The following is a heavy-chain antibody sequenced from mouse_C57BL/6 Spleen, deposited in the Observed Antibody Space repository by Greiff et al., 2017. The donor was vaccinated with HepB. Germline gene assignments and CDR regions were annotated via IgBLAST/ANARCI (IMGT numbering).Heavy chain of an antibody. J-gene: IGHJ4*01. CDR2: IYPGSGST. D-gene: IGHD1-1*01. CDR1: GYTFTSYW. V-gene: IGHV1-55*01. CDR3: ARKPYYYGSSLYYAMDY. Sequence: QVQLKEPGAELVKPGASVKMSCKASGYTFTSYWITWVKQRPGQGLEWIGDIYPGSGSTNYNEKFKSKATLTVDTSSSTAYMQLSSLTSEDSAVYYCARKPYYYGSSLYYAMDYWGQGTSVTVSS.